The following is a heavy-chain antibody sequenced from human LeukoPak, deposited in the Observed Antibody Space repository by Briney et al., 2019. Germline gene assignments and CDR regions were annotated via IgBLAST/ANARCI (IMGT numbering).Heavy chain of an antibody. CDR2: INHSGST. J-gene: IGHJ6*02. Sequence: SETLSLTCAVYGGSFSGYYWSRIRQPPGKGLEWIGEINHSGSTNYNPSLKSRVTISVDTSKNQFSLKLSSVTAADTAVYYCARPQGIVVVPAASDGMDVWGQGTTVTVSS. CDR3: ARPQGIVVVPAASDGMDV. V-gene: IGHV4-34*01. D-gene: IGHD2-2*01. CDR1: GGSFSGYY.